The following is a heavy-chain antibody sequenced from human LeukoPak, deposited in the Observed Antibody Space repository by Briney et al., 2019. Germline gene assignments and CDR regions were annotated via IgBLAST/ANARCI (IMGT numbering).Heavy chain of an antibody. CDR3: AKWGRRDGYHFDY. CDR2: ITSGGST. J-gene: IGHJ4*02. V-gene: IGHV3-23*01. CDR1: GFTFSSYA. D-gene: IGHD5-24*01. Sequence: GGSLRLSCAASGFTFSSYAMCWVRQAPGKGLEWVSDITSGGSTYYADSVKGRFTISRDNSKITLYLQMNSLRAEDTAVYYCAKWGRRDGYHFDYWGQGTLVTVSS.